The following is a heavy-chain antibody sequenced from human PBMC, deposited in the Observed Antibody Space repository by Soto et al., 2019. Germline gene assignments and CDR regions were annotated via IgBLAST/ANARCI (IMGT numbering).Heavy chain of an antibody. CDR2: IYPGDSDT. Sequence: GESLKISCKGSGYRFTSYWIGWVRQMPGKGLEWMGIIYPGDSDTRYSPSFQGQVTISANKSISTAYLQWSSLKASDTAMYYCARLTSYCGGYARCYSYAFDIWGQGTMVTVSS. J-gene: IGHJ3*02. CDR3: ARLTSYCGGYARCYSYAFDI. D-gene: IGHD2-21*01. CDR1: GYRFTSYW. V-gene: IGHV5-51*01.